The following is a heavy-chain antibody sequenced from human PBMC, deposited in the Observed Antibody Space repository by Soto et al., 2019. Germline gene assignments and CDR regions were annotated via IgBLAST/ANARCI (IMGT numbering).Heavy chain of an antibody. V-gene: IGHV3-33*01. CDR3: ARDVIVVAPAAGPEYYYYGMDV. J-gene: IGHJ6*02. D-gene: IGHD2-2*01. CDR2: IWYDGSNK. Sequence: PGGSLRLSCAASGFTFSSYGMHWVRQAPGKGLEWVAVIWYDGSNKYYADSVKGRFTISRDNSKNTLYLQMNSLRAEDTAVYYCARDVIVVAPAAGPEYYYYGMDVWGQGTTVTVSS. CDR1: GFTFSSYG.